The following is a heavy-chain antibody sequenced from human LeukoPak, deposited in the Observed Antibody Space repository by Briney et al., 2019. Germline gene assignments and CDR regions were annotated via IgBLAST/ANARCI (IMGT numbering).Heavy chain of an antibody. CDR3: AKGARGYSDGFYFDY. D-gene: IGHD2-15*01. CDR2: ISGSGGST. V-gene: IGHV3-23*01. CDR1: GFTFSSYA. Sequence: GGSLRLSCAASGFTFSSYAMSWVRQAPGKGLEWVSAISGSGGSTYYADSVKGRFTISRDNSKNALYLQMNSLRAEDMAVYYCAKGARGYSDGFYFDYWGQGTLVTVSS. J-gene: IGHJ4*02.